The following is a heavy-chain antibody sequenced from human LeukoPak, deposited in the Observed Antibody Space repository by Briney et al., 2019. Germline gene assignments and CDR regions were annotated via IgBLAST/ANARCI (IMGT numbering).Heavy chain of an antibody. Sequence: SETLSLPCAVYGESFRVYYSSCIREPPGKGLEWIGEINHSGSANYTPSLKSRVTISVDTSKNRLSLKLSSVTAADTAVYYCARRSGGYSYGNNWFDPWGQGTLVTVSS. CDR2: INHSGSA. V-gene: IGHV4-34*01. CDR1: GESFRVYY. CDR3: ARRSGGYSYGNNWFDP. D-gene: IGHD5-18*01. J-gene: IGHJ5*02.